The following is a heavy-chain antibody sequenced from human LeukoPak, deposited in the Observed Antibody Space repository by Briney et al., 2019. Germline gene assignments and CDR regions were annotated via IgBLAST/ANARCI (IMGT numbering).Heavy chain of an antibody. D-gene: IGHD3-10*01. V-gene: IGHV3-48*03. CDR1: GFTFSSYE. J-gene: IGHJ4*02. CDR3: AREDDSGSLFDY. CDR2: ITTTASTI. Sequence: GGSLRLSCAASGFTFSSYEMNWVRQAPGKGLEWISYITTTASTIYYADSVKGRFTISRDNAKNSLYLQMNSLRADDTAVYYCAREDDSGSLFDYWGQGILVTVSS.